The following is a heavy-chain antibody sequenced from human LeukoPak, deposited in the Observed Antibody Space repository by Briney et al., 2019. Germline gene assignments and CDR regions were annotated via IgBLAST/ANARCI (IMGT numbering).Heavy chain of an antibody. CDR1: GFTFDDYA. V-gene: IGHV3-21*01. Sequence: NPGGSLRLSCAASGFTFDDYAMHWVRQAPGKGLEWVSSITSSSSYIFYADSVKGRFTISRDDAKNSLYLQMNSLRAEDTAVYYCARDRNGSNRRVDPWGQGTLVTVSS. D-gene: IGHD3-10*01. CDR3: ARDRNGSNRRVDP. CDR2: ITSSSSYI. J-gene: IGHJ5*02.